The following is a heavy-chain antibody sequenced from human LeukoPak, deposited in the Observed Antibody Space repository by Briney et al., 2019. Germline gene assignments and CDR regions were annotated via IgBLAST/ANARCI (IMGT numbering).Heavy chain of an antibody. CDR2: INHSGRT. Sequence: SETLCLTCAAYGGSFSGYYWSWIRQPPGKGLEWIGEINHSGRTNYNPSRRSRVTISVDTSKNQFSLKLCSVTAADTAVYYLARGLRVQNYYYGMDVWGQATTVTVSS. D-gene: IGHD1-1*01. CDR1: GGSFSGYY. CDR3: ARGLRVQNYYYGMDV. J-gene: IGHJ6*02. V-gene: IGHV4-34*01.